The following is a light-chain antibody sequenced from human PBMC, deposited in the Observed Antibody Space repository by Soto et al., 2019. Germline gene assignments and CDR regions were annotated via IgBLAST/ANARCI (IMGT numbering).Light chain of an antibody. Sequence: DIQMTQSPSSVSASVGDRVTITCRASQGISSWVAWYQQKSGQAPKLLINAASTLRSGVPSRFSGSGSGTDFTLTIDSLQPEDFATYYCQQSYNSPFNFGPGTKVDMK. CDR2: AAS. V-gene: IGKV1-12*01. CDR3: QQSYNSPFN. CDR1: QGISSW. J-gene: IGKJ3*01.